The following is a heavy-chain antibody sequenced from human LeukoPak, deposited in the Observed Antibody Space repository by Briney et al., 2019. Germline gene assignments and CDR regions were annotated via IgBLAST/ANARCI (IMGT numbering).Heavy chain of an antibody. CDR2: INHSGST. V-gene: IGHV4-34*01. J-gene: IGHJ4*02. Sequence: SETPSLTCAVYGGSFSGYYWSWIRQPPGKGLEWIGEINHSGSTNYNPSLKSRVTISVDTSKTQFSLKMSSVTAADTAVYYCATLDGDDYNPPIDYWGQGTLVTVSS. D-gene: IGHD5-24*01. CDR3: ATLDGDDYNPPIDY. CDR1: GGSFSGYY.